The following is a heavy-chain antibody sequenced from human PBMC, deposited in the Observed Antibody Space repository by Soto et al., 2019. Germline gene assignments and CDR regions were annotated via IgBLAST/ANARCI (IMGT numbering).Heavy chain of an antibody. V-gene: IGHV3-13*04. J-gene: IGHJ3*01. D-gene: IGHD3-10*01. Sequence: GGSLRLSCAASGFTFSSYDMQWVRQATGKGLEWVSAIGTAGDTYYPGSVKGRFTISRENAKNSLYLQMNSLRAGDTAVYYCTRDRGYPDSFDLWGQGTMVTVSS. CDR3: TRDRGYPDSFDL. CDR2: IGTAGDT. CDR1: GFTFSSYD.